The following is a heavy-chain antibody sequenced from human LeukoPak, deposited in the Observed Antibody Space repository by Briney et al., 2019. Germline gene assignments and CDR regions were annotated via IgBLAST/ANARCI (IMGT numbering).Heavy chain of an antibody. CDR1: GYSFTSFG. D-gene: IGHD2-8*02. J-gene: IGHJ4*02. Sequence: GASVKVSCKSSGYSFTSFGISWVRQAPDQGLEWMAWISGYNGKTNYAQKFQGRVTLTTDTPTNTAYMELSSLRSDDTAVYYCAREGRQGTGGWYYFDYWGQGTLVTVSS. CDR2: ISGYNGKT. CDR3: AREGRQGTGGWYYFDY. V-gene: IGHV1-18*01.